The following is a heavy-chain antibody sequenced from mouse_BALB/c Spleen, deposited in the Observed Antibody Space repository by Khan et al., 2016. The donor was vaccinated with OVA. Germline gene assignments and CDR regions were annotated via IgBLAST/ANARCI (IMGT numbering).Heavy chain of an antibody. CDR2: ISPGSGDT. V-gene: IGHV1-77*01. Sequence: QVRLQQSGAELARPGASVKLSCKASGYTFTDYYINWVKQRTGQGLEWIGEISPGSGDTYYNERFKDKATLTADKSSSTAYMQLSSLTSEASAVYCCARRNYFGYTFAYWGQGTLVTVSA. CDR1: GYTFTDYY. D-gene: IGHD1-2*01. J-gene: IGHJ3*01. CDR3: ARRNYFGYTFAY.